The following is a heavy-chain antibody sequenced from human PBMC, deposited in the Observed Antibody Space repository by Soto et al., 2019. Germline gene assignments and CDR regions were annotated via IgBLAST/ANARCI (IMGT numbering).Heavy chain of an antibody. J-gene: IGHJ4*02. CDR1: GFTFSSYG. Sequence: GSLRLSCAASGFTFSSYGMHWVRQAPGKGLEWVAVISYDGSNKYYADSVKGRFTISRDNSKNTLYLQMNSLRAEDTAVYYCVKEMTYSGYPDHYYFDYWGQGTLVTVSS. CDR3: VKEMTYSGYPDHYYFDY. V-gene: IGHV3-30*18. D-gene: IGHD5-12*01. CDR2: ISYDGSNK.